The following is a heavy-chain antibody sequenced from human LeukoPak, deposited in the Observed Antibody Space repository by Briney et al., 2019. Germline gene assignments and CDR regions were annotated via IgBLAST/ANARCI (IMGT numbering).Heavy chain of an antibody. Sequence: ASVKVSCKASGYTFTTYAMNWVGQAPGQGLERIGWINTNTGNPTYAQAFTGRFVFSLDPSVRTAYLQISSLKAEDTAVYFCARDIVVVVAATDVNWFDPWGQGTLVTVSS. V-gene: IGHV7-4-1*02. D-gene: IGHD2-15*01. CDR3: ARDIVVVVAATDVNWFDP. CDR2: INTNTGNP. CDR1: GYTFTTYA. J-gene: IGHJ5*02.